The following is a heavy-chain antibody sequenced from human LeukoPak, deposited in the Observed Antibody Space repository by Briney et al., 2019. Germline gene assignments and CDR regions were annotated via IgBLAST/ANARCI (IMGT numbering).Heavy chain of an antibody. D-gene: IGHD3-22*01. CDR2: ISYDGSNK. J-gene: IGHJ3*02. CDR1: GVTFSRYG. Sequence: PGGSLRLSCAASGVTFSRYGMHWVRQAPGRGLEWVTVISYDGSNKYYADSVKGRFTISRDNSKNTLYLQMNSLRAEDTAVYYCARDRPMIVVADAFDIWGQGTMVTVSS. CDR3: ARDRPMIVVADAFDI. V-gene: IGHV3-30*04.